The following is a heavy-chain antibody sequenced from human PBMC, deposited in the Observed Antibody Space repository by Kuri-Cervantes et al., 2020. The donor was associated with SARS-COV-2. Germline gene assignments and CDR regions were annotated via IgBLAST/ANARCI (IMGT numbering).Heavy chain of an antibody. V-gene: IGHV1-69*13. CDR3: TREGHSSGWDAEYFHH. J-gene: IGHJ1*01. CDR1: GGTFSNYG. Sequence: SVKVSCKASGGTFSNYGTSWVRQAPGQGLEWMGGIIPSFGTTKYARKFQGRVTITADESTGTAYMELSSLRYEDTAVYYCTREGHSSGWDAEYFHHWGQGTLVTVSS. CDR2: IIPSFGTT. D-gene: IGHD6-19*01.